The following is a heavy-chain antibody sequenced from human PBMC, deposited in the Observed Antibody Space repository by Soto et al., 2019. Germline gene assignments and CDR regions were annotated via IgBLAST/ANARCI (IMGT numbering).Heavy chain of an antibody. Sequence: SETLSLTCTVSGGSISSSSYYWGWIRQPPGKGLEWIGGIFYSGSTYYNPSLKSRVTISVDTSKNQFSLKLTSVTAADTAVYYCACIFSGGYSYGFCYYGMDVWGQGTTVTVSS. J-gene: IGHJ6*02. CDR2: IFYSGST. CDR1: GGSISSSSYY. CDR3: ACIFSGGYSYGFCYYGMDV. V-gene: IGHV4-39*01. D-gene: IGHD5-18*01.